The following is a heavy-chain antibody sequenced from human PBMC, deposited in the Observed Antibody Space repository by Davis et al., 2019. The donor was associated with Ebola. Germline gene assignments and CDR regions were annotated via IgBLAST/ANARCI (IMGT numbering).Heavy chain of an antibody. CDR1: GFTISDHY. J-gene: IGHJ4*02. Sequence: GEALDLSCASSGFTISDHYIDWRRQAAVKGLEWVGRTRNKANGYTTEYAASVKGRFTVSRDDSKNSLYLQMNTLGTEDTAVYYCAKAGSSGWRDFDNWGQGTLVTVSS. D-gene: IGHD6-25*01. V-gene: IGHV3-72*01. CDR2: TRNKANGYTT. CDR3: AKAGSSGWRDFDN.